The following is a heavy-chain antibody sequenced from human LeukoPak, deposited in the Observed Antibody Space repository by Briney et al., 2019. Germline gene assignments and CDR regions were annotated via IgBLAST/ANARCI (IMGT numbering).Heavy chain of an antibody. Sequence: GGSLRLSCAASGFSFSSYEMNWVRQAPGKGLEWVSYIISTSSTTYYEDSVKGRFTVSRYNAKNSLYLQMNSLRVEDTAVYYCARIARDYYYMDVWGKGTTVTVSS. CDR1: GFSFSSYE. J-gene: IGHJ6*03. V-gene: IGHV3-48*03. CDR2: IISTSSTT. CDR3: ARIARDYYYMDV.